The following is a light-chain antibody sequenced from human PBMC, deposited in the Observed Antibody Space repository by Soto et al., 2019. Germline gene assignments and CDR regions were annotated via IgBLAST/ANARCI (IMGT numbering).Light chain of an antibody. CDR3: SSYRSSNTLL. CDR1: SSDVGGYNY. J-gene: IGLJ2*01. CDR2: DVS. Sequence: QSALTQPASVSGSPGQSITISCTGTSSDVGGYNYVSWYQQHPGKAPKLMIYDVSDRPSGVSNRFSGSKSGNTASLTISGLQAEDEADYYCSSYRSSNTLLFGGGTKVTVL. V-gene: IGLV2-14*03.